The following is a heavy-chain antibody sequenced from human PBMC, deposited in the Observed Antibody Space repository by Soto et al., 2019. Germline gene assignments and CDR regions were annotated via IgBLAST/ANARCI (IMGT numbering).Heavy chain of an antibody. J-gene: IGHJ6*02. V-gene: IGHV4-31*02. Sequence: SETLSLTCAVSGGSISSGGYSWSWIRQHPGKGLEWIGYIYYSGSTYYNPSLKSRVTISVDTSKNQFSLKLSSVTAADTAVYYCARGRGFYYYYGMDVWGQGTTVTVSS. D-gene: IGHD3-10*01. CDR3: ARGRGFYYYYGMDV. CDR2: IYYSGST. CDR1: GGSISSGGYS.